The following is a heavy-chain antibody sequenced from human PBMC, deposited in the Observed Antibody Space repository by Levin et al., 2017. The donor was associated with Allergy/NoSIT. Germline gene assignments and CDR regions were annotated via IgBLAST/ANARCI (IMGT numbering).Heavy chain of an antibody. Sequence: SCAASGFTFSSYGMHWVRQAPGKGLEWVAVIWYDGSNKYYADSVKGRFTISRDNSKNTLYLQMNSLRAEDTAVYYCARGSGSEYYFDYWGQGTLVTVSS. D-gene: IGHD1-26*01. J-gene: IGHJ4*02. CDR3: ARGSGSEYYFDY. CDR1: GFTFSSYG. CDR2: IWYDGSNK. V-gene: IGHV3-33*01.